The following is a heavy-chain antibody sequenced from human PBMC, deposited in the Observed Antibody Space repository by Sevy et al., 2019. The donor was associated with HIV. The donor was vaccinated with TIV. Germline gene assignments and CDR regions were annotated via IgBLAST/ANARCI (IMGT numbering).Heavy chain of an antibody. V-gene: IGHV1-8*01. D-gene: IGHD5-18*01. J-gene: IGHJ3*02. CDR3: ARGLYGSSYGWAFDI. CDR2: INPNSGNT. CDR1: GYTFTSYD. Sequence: ASVKVSCKASGYTFTSYDINWVRQATGQGLEWMGWINPNSGNTGYAQKFQGRVTMTRNTSISTAYMELSSLGSEDTAVYYCARGLYGSSYGWAFDIWGQGTMVTVSS.